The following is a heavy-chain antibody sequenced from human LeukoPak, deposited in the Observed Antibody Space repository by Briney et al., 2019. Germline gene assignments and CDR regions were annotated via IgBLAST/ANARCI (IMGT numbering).Heavy chain of an antibody. CDR2: LVYDERI. CDR3: ARVLSAAFDS. J-gene: IGHJ4*02. D-gene: IGHD6-19*01. V-gene: IGHV3-33*01. Sequence: GGSLRLSCAASGFPFSSYGMHWVRQAPGKGLEWVARLVYDERIDYANSVKGRFSISRDNSKNTLFLDMSDLRVEDTAVYYCARVLSAAFDSWGQGVLVTVSS. CDR1: GFPFSSYG.